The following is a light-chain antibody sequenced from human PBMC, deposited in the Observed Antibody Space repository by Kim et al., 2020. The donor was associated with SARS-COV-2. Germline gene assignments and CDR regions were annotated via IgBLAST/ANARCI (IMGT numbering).Light chain of an antibody. CDR2: AAS. Sequence: GDRVTITYRASQDISNYLAWFQLKPGKAPKLLIYAASALQPGVPSRFSGSGSGTDFTLTVTSLQPEDVATYYCQKWDSAPWTFGQGTKV. J-gene: IGKJ1*01. V-gene: IGKV1-27*01. CDR1: QDISNY. CDR3: QKWDSAPWT.